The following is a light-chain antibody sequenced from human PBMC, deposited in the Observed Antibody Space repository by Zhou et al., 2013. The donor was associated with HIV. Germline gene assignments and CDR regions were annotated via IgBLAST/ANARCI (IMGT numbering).Light chain of an antibody. V-gene: IGKV3-15*01. CDR3: QQYNNWPPYT. CDR2: GAF. Sequence: EIVLTQSPGTLSLSPGERATLSCRASQSMSSSYLAWYQQKRGQAPRLLIHGAFSRATGIPARFSGSGSGTEFTLTISSMQSEDFAVYYCQQYNNWPPYTFGQGTKLEIK. J-gene: IGKJ2*01. CDR1: QSMSSSY.